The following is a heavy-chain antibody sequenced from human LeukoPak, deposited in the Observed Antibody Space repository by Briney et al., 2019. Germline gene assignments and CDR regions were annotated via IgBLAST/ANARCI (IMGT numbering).Heavy chain of an antibody. CDR2: IYPGDSDT. Sequence: GESLKISCKGSGYSFTSYWIGWVRQMPGKGLEWMGIIYPGDSDTRYSPSFQGQVTISADKSISTAYLQWSSLKASDTAMYYCARGEDCSGGSCYFFHFQHWGQGTLVTVSS. D-gene: IGHD2-15*01. CDR1: GYSFTSYW. CDR3: ARGEDCSGGSCYFFHFQH. J-gene: IGHJ1*01. V-gene: IGHV5-51*01.